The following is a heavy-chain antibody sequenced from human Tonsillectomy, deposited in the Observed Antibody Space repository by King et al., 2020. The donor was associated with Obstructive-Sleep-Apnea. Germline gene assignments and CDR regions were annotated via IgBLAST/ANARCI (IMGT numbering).Heavy chain of an antibody. V-gene: IGHV1-69*01. CDR2: IIPIFGTA. CDR1: GGTFSSYA. D-gene: IGHD3-10*01. J-gene: IGHJ4*02. Sequence: QLVQSGAEVKKPGSSVKVSCKASGGTFSSYAISWVRQAPGQGLEWMGGIIPIFGTANYAQKFQGRVTITADESTRTAYMELSSLRSEDTAVYYCAREGVRGVIITHRFDYWGQGTLVTVSS. CDR3: AREGVRGVIITHRFDY.